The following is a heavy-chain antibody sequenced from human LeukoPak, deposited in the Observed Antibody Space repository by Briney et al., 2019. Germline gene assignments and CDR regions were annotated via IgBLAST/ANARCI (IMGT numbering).Heavy chain of an antibody. CDR2: IYYSGST. CDR3: ARLRGYSGYVGDY. Sequence: PSDTLSLTCTVSGGSISSSSYYWGWIRQPPGKGLEWIGSIYYSGSTYYNPSLKSRVTISVDTSKNQFSLKLSSVTAADTAVYYCARLRGYSGYVGDYWGQGTLVTVSS. D-gene: IGHD5-12*01. V-gene: IGHV4-39*01. CDR1: GGSISSSSYY. J-gene: IGHJ4*02.